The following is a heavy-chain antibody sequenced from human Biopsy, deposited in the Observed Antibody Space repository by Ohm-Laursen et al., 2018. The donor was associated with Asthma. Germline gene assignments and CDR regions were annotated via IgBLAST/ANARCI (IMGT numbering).Heavy chain of an antibody. CDR2: INPSGGST. D-gene: IGHD1-7*01. V-gene: IGHV1-46*01. Sequence: GSSVKVSCKASGYTFTSYYMHWVRQAPGQGLEWMGIINPSGGSTSYAQKFQGRVTMTRDTSTSTVYMELSSLRSEDTAVYYCARRGITGTTLDYWGQGTLVTVSS. CDR3: ARRGITGTTLDY. CDR1: GYTFTSYY. J-gene: IGHJ4*02.